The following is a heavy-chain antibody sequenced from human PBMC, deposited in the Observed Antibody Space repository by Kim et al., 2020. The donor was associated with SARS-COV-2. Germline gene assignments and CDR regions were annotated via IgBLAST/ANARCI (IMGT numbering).Heavy chain of an antibody. CDR2: LSSRGART. CDR3: AKNGAVHNAYDPYYFD. CDR1: GFTFDNFA. D-gene: IGHD5-12*01. Sequence: GGSLRLSCTASGFTFDNFAMSWVRQAPGKWLQWVSSLSSRGARTYYADSVKGRFTVSRDNSINTLYLQIDSLRAEDAAIYFCAKNGAVHNAYDPYYFD. V-gene: IGHV3-23*01. J-gene: IGHJ4*01.